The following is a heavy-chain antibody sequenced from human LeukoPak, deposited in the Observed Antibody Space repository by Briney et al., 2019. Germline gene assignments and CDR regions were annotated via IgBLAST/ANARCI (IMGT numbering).Heavy chain of an antibody. CDR3: ARDLHGRTMIPRGMDV. D-gene: IGHD3-22*01. Sequence: GASVKVSCKASGYTFNNYGFTWVRQAPGQGLEWMGWISAYNGDRNYVQKLQGRVTMTTDTATNTAYMELRSLRSDDTAVYYCARDLHGRTMIPRGMDVWGQGTLVTVSS. CDR1: GYTFNNYG. CDR2: ISAYNGDR. V-gene: IGHV1-18*01. J-gene: IGHJ4*02.